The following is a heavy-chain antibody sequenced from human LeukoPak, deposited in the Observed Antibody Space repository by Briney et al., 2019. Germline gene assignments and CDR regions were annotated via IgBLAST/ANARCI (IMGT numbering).Heavy chain of an antibody. CDR2: IRYDGSNK. Sequence: GGSLRLSCAASGFTFNNYGMHWVRQAPGKGLEWVAFIRYDGSNKYYADSVKGRFTISRDNSKNTLYLQMNSLRAEDTAVYYCAKDHWEVEVVITSFFDYWGQGTLVTVSS. CDR1: GFTFNNYG. V-gene: IGHV3-30*02. CDR3: AKDHWEVEVVITSFFDY. D-gene: IGHD3-22*01. J-gene: IGHJ4*02.